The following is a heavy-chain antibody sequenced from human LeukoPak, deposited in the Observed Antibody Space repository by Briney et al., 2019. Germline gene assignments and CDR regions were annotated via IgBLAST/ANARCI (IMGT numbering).Heavy chain of an antibody. CDR1: GGTFSSYA. CDR3: ARTTYYYDSSGLPNYYYYGMDV. D-gene: IGHD3-22*01. V-gene: IGHV1-69*01. CDR2: IIPIFGTA. Sequence: ASVKVSCKASGGTFSSYAISWVRQAPGQGLEWMGGIIPIFGTANYAQKFQGRVTITADESTSTAYMELSSLRSEDTAVYYCARTTYYYDSSGLPNYYYYGMDVWGQGTTVTVPS. J-gene: IGHJ6*02.